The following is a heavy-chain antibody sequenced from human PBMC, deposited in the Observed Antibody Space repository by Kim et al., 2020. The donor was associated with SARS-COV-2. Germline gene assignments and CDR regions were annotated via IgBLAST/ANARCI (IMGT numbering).Heavy chain of an antibody. D-gene: IGHD3-10*01. J-gene: IGHJ4*01. CDR3: AKELITMVRGSPHNSNF. CDR2: ISYDGSNK. Sequence: GGSLRLSCAASGFTFSSYGMHWVRQAPGKGLEWVAVISYDGSNKYYADSVKGRFTISRDNSKNMLYLQMNSLRAEDTAVYYCAKELITMVRGSPHNSNF. CDR1: GFTFSSYG. V-gene: IGHV3-30*18.